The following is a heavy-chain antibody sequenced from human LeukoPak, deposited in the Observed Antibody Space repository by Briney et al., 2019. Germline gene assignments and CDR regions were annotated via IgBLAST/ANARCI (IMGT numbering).Heavy chain of an antibody. V-gene: IGHV3-73*01. D-gene: IGHD2-21*02. CDR3: TRRAYCGDDCYSGFDY. Sequence: GGSLRLSCAASGFTFSGSVMHWVRQPSGKGLEWVGRIRSKTNNDATAYAASVKGRFTIYRDDSKNVAYLQMNSLKIEDTAVYFCTRRAYCGDDCYSGFDYWGQGTLVTVSS. CDR2: IRSKTNNDAT. CDR1: GFTFSGSV. J-gene: IGHJ4*02.